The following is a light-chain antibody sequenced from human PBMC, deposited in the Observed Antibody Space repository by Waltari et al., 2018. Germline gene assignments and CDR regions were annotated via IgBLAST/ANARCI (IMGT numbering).Light chain of an antibody. V-gene: IGLV2-14*01. Sequence: QSALTQPASVSGSPGQSIPISCTGTSSAVGGYNYVSWYQQHPGKAPKLMIYDVSNRPSGVSNRFSGSKSGNTASLTISGLQAEDEADYYCSSYTSSSTLGVVFGGGTKLTVL. CDR3: SSYTSSSTLGVV. J-gene: IGLJ2*01. CDR1: SSAVGGYNY. CDR2: DVS.